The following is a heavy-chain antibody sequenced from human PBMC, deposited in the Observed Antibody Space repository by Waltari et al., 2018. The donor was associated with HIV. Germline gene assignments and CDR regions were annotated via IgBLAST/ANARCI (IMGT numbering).Heavy chain of an antibody. J-gene: IGHJ4*02. CDR3: ARGVMGELLGYGFDY. V-gene: IGHV4-4*07. CDR2: IYTSGST. D-gene: IGHD1-26*01. Sequence: QVQLQESGPGLVKPSETLSLTCTVSGGSISSYYWSWIRQPAGKGLEWIGRIYTSGSTNYNASRKSRVTMAVDTSKNQFSLKLSSVTAADTAVYYWARGVMGELLGYGFDYWGQGTLVTVSS. CDR1: GGSISSYY.